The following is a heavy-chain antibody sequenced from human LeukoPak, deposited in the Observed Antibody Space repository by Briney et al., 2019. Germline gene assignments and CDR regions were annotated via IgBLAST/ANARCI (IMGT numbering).Heavy chain of an antibody. V-gene: IGHV3-64D*06. J-gene: IGHJ4*02. CDR2: ISNSGDNT. Sequence: GGSLRLSCSASGFTFTTYSMYWVRQAPGKGLEYVSAISNSGDNTYYAASVKGRFTISRDNSKSTLYLQLSSLRAEDTAVYSRVKAWVRGVMNYWGQGTLVTVSS. CDR1: GFTFTTYS. CDR3: VKAWVRGVMNY. D-gene: IGHD3-10*01.